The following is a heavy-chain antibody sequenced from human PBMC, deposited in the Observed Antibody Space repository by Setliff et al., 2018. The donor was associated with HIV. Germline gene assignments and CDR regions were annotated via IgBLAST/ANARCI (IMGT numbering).Heavy chain of an antibody. Sequence: GASVKVSCKVSGYTLTELSMHWVRQAPGKGLEWMGRVDPDYGEARYAVKFQGRVTMTADTSIDTAYMEVSSLTSADSAVYYCIIASKFTPPYWGQGTPVTVSS. J-gene: IGHJ4*02. V-gene: IGHV1-24*01. CDR1: GYTLTELS. CDR2: VDPDYGEA. D-gene: IGHD3-10*01. CDR3: IIASKFTPPY.